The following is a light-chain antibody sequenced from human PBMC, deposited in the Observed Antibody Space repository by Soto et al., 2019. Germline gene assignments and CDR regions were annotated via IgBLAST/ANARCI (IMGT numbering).Light chain of an antibody. J-gene: IGKJ2*01. V-gene: IGKV3-11*01. CDR2: DAS. Sequence: EIVLTQSPATLSLSPGERATLSCRASQSVSSYLAWYQQKPGQAPRLLIYDASNRATGIPARFSGSWSGTGFTLTISSLEPEDCAVYYCQQRSNWPPTFGQGTKLEIK. CDR1: QSVSSY. CDR3: QQRSNWPPT.